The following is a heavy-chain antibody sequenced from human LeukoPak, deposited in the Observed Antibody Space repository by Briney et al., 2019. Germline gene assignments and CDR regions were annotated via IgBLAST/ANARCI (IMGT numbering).Heavy chain of an antibody. V-gene: IGHV3-33*01. CDR1: GFTFSSYG. Sequence: PGRSLRLSCAASGFTFSSYGMHWVRQAPGRGLERVAVIWYDGTNEDYADSVRGRFTVSRDNSKNTLYLQMNSLRVEDTAVYYCARGNCGGDCYSGYWGQGTLVTISS. J-gene: IGHJ4*02. CDR2: IWYDGTNE. D-gene: IGHD2-21*02. CDR3: ARGNCGGDCYSGY.